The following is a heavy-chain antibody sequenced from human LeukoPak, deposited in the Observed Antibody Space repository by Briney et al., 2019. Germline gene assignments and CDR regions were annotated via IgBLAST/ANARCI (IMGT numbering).Heavy chain of an antibody. J-gene: IGHJ4*02. D-gene: IGHD6-19*01. V-gene: IGHV4-59*08. Sequence: SETLSLTCTVSGGSISSYYWTWIRQPPGKGLEWIGYIHYSGNSNYNPSLKSRVTISVDTSKSQFSLKLSSVTAADTAVYYCARHSGAGTGFVYWGQGTLVTVSS. CDR3: ARHSGAGTGFVY. CDR1: GGSISSYY. CDR2: IHYSGNS.